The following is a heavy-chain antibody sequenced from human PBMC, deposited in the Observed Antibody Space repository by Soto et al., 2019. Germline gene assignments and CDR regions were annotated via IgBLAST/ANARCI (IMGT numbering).Heavy chain of an antibody. CDR1: GFTFSNYA. Sequence: QVQLVESGGGVVQPGRSLRLSCAASGFTFSNYAIHWVRQATGKGLEWVAVISYDGINKYYADSVKGRFSIFRDNSKNTVYLPMNILKAEDTAVYYCARDQNPSGTYQGIFDSWGQGTLVTVSS. CDR3: ARDQNPSGTYQGIFDS. J-gene: IGHJ4*02. CDR2: ISYDGINK. D-gene: IGHD1-26*01. V-gene: IGHV3-30-3*01.